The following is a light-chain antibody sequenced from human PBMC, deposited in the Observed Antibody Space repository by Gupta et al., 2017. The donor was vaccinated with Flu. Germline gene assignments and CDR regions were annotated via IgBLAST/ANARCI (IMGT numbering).Light chain of an antibody. CDR2: EDD. V-gene: IGLV3-21*02. CDR3: QVWHTGSDHLRV. CDR1: NLGRKS. Sequence: SYVLTQPPSVSVAPGQTASITCGGDNLGRKSVHWYQQKPGQAPVLVVYEDDDRPSGIPERVSGSNSGNTATLTISKVEAGDEAEYFCQVWHTGSDHLRVFGGGTKLAVL. J-gene: IGLJ3*02.